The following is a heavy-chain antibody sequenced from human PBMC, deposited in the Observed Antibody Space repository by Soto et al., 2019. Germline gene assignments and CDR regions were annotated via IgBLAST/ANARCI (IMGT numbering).Heavy chain of an antibody. CDR3: VRERSGYSYADS. D-gene: IGHD5-18*01. J-gene: IGHJ4*02. CDR2: ISGSGANT. Sequence: EVQLLGSGGGLVQPGGSLRLSCAASGFTFSSYAMSWVRQAPGKGLGWVSAISGSGANTYYADSVKGRFTISRGNSKNTLYLQMNSLRAEDSAMYYCVRERSGYSYADSWGQGTLVTVSS. CDR1: GFTFSSYA. V-gene: IGHV3-23*01.